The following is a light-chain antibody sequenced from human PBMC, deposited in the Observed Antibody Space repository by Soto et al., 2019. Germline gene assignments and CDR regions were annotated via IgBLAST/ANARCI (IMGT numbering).Light chain of an antibody. CDR3: QQYISTPWS. V-gene: IGKV3-20*01. CDR1: QSVSSNS. J-gene: IGKJ1*01. CDR2: GAS. Sequence: EIVLTQSPGTLSLSPGERATLSCRASQSVSSNSLAWYQQKPGQAPRLLIYGASTRATGIPDRFSGSGSGTDFTLTIGRLEAEDFAVYHCQQYISTPWSFGQGTKVEIK.